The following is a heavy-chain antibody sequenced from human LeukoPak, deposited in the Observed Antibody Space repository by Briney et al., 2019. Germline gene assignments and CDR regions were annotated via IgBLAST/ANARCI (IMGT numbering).Heavy chain of an antibody. CDR1: GGSISSYY. J-gene: IGHJ4*02. CDR2: IYTSGST. Sequence: SETLSLTCTVSGGSISSYYWSWIRQPAGKGLEWIGRIYTSGSTNYNPSLKSRVTISVDTSKNQFSLRLSSVTAADTAVYYCARMFYYGSGSTNLGDYWGQGTLVTVSS. D-gene: IGHD3-10*01. V-gene: IGHV4-4*07. CDR3: ARMFYYGSGSTNLGDY.